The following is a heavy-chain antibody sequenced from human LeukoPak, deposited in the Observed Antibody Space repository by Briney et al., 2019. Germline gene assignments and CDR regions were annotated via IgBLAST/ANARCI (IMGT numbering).Heavy chain of an antibody. V-gene: IGHV4-59*01. Sequence: PSETLSLTCTVSGGSISSYFWSWIRQPPGKGLEWIGYIYYSGSTDYNPSLKSRVTISVDTSRNQFSLTLSSVTAADTAVYYCARANGDRSRFDPWGQGTLVTVSS. CDR1: GGSISSYF. CDR2: IYYSGST. CDR3: ARANGDRSRFDP. D-gene: IGHD7-27*01. J-gene: IGHJ5*02.